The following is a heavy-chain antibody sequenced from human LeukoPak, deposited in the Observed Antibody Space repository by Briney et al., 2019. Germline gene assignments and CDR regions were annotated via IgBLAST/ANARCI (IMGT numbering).Heavy chain of an antibody. CDR2: IKPDASEI. D-gene: IGHD3-3*01. Sequence: GGSLRLSCAASGFTFDNYWMGWVRQAPGKGLEWVANIKPDASEIFYVYSARGRFTISRDNAKNSLYLQMNSLSADDTAVYYCTRDLQGSRYYTVFNWGQGTLVTVSS. V-gene: IGHV3-7*01. J-gene: IGHJ4*02. CDR1: GFTFDNYW. CDR3: TRDLQGSRYYTVFN.